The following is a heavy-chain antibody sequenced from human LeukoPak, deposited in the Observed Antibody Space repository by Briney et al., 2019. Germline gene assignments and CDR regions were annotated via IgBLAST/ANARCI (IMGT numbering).Heavy chain of an antibody. D-gene: IGHD6-13*01. V-gene: IGHV3-23*01. CDR1: GFTFSSYA. CDR2: ISGSGGST. J-gene: IGHJ4*02. Sequence: GGSLRLSCAASGFTFSSYAMSWVRQAPGKGLEWVSAISGSGGSTYYADSVKGRFTISRDNSKNTLYLQMSSLRAEDTAVYYCAKDVSLGYSSSWYGPSYFDYWGQGTLVTVSS. CDR3: AKDVSLGYSSSWYGPSYFDY.